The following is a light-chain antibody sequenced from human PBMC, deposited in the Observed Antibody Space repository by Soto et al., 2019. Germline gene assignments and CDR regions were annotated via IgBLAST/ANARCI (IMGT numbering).Light chain of an antibody. J-gene: IGLJ3*02. CDR2: RND. V-gene: IGLV1-47*01. Sequence: QSVLTQPPSASGTPGQRVTISCSGSSSNIGINYVYWYQQLPGTAPKLLIYRNDQRPSGVPDRFSGSKSGTSGSLAISGLRSEDEADYYCVAWDGSLSSVLFGGGTKLTVL. CDR1: SSNIGINY. CDR3: VAWDGSLSSVL.